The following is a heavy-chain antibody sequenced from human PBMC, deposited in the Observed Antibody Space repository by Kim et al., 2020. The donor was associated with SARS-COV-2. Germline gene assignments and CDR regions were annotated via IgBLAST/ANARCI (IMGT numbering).Heavy chain of an antibody. CDR2: ISTHTGNP. V-gene: IGHV7-4-1*02. Sequence: ASVKVSCKASGYTFTGYALNWVRQAPGQGLEGMGWISTHTGNPTYAQGSTGRFDFSLDTSVSTAYLQTNSLKAEDTAVYYCARGDHTFYYQYGMDVGGQGTAIPVSS. D-gene: IGHD3-22*01. CDR1: GYTFTGYA. J-gene: IGHJ6*02. CDR3: ARGDHTFYYQYGMDV.